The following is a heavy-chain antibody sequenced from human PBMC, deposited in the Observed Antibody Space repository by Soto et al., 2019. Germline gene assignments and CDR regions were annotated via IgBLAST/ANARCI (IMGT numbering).Heavy chain of an antibody. Sequence: QVHLVQSGAEVKKPGASVKVSCQGSGYAFTTYGITWVRQAPGQGLEWMGSISAHNGNTHYAQKLQGRVTVTGDTSTSTAYMELRRLTYDDTAVYYWARGRYGDYWGQGALVTVSS. J-gene: IGHJ4*02. V-gene: IGHV1-18*01. CDR3: ARGRYGDY. CDR2: ISAHNGNT. CDR1: GYAFTTYG. D-gene: IGHD1-1*01.